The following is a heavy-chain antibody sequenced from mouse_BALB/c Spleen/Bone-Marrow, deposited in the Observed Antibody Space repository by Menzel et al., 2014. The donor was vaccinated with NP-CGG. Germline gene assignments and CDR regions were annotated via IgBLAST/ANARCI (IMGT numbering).Heavy chain of an antibody. V-gene: IGHV1-9*01. CDR2: ILPGGGST. D-gene: IGHD1-1*02. J-gene: IGHJ4*01. CDR3: AKGGHVMDY. Sequence: VQLQQSGAELMKPGASVMISCKATGYTFSDYWIEWVKQRPGHGLEWIGEILPGGGSTNYNENFKGKATFTADTSSNTAYTQLSSLTSEDSAVYYCAKGGHVMDYWGRGTSVTVSS. CDR1: GYTFSDYW.